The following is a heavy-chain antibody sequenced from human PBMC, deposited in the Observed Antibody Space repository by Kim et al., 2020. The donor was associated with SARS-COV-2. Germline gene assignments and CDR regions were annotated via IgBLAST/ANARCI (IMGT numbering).Heavy chain of an antibody. CDR3: ARGKRWYPRHYYYYGMDV. J-gene: IGHJ6*02. V-gene: IGHV4-31*03. Sequence: SETLSLTCTVSGGSISSGGYYWSWIRQHPGKGLEWIGYIYYSGSTYYNPSLKSRVTISVDTSKNQFSLKLSSVTAADTAVYYCARGKRWYPRHYYYYGMDVWGQGTTVTVSS. CDR2: IYYSGST. CDR1: GGSISSGGYY. D-gene: IGHD6-13*01.